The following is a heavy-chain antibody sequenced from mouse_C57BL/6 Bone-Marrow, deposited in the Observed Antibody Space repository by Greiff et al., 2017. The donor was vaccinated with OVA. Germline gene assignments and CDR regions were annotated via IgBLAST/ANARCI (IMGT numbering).Heavy chain of an antibody. J-gene: IGHJ1*03. CDR1: GFTFSDFY. D-gene: IGHD1-1*01. CDR2: SRNKANDYTT. Sequence: DVKLVESGGGLVQSGRSLRLSCATSGFTFSDFYMEWVRQAPGKGLEWIAASRNKANDYTTEYSASVKGRFIVSRDTSQSILYLQMNALRAEYTAIYYCARDAYYGSSYDWYFDVWGTGTTVTVSS. CDR3: ARDAYYGSSYDWYFDV. V-gene: IGHV7-1*01.